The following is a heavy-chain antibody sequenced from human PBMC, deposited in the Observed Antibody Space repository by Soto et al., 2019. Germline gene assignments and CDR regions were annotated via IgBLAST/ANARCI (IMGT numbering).Heavy chain of an antibody. D-gene: IGHD3-22*01. CDR2: IWYDGSNK. CDR1: GFTFSSYG. Sequence: PGGYLRLSCAASGFTFSSYGMHWVRQAPGKGLEWVAVIWYDGSNKYYADSVKGRFTISRDNSKNTLYLQMNSLRAEDTAVYYCARENLNSYYYDSSGWGYYFDYWGQGTLVTVSS. V-gene: IGHV3-33*01. J-gene: IGHJ4*02. CDR3: ARENLNSYYYDSSGWGYYFDY.